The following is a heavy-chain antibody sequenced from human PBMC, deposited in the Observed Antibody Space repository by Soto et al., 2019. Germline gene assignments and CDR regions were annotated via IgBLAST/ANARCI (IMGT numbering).Heavy chain of an antibody. D-gene: IGHD3-22*01. V-gene: IGHV3-30-3*01. CDR1: GFTFSIYA. CDR3: ARGERITMIVVVIDYYYYGMDV. CDR2: ISYDGSNK. J-gene: IGHJ6*02. Sequence: PGGSLRLSCAASGFTFSIYAMHWVRQAPGKGLEWVAVISYDGSNKYYADSVKGRFTISRDNSKNTLYLQMNSLRAEDTAVYYCARGERITMIVVVIDYYYYGMDVWGQGTTVTVSS.